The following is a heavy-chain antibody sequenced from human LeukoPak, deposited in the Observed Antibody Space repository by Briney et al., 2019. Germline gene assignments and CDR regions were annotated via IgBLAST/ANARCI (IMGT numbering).Heavy chain of an antibody. D-gene: IGHD1-26*01. V-gene: IGHV3-74*01. CDR3: AREGWELLRIYVG. CDR1: GFTFSSYW. J-gene: IGHJ4*02. CDR2: INSGGSST. Sequence: GGSLRLSCAASGFTFSSYWMHWVRQAPGKGLVWVSRINSGGSSTSYADSVKGRFTISRDNAKNTLYLQMNSLRAEDTAVYYCAREGWELLRIYVGWGQGTLVTVSS.